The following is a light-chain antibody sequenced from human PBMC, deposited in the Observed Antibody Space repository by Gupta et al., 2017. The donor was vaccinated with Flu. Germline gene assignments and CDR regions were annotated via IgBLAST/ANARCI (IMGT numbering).Light chain of an antibody. CDR3: SAWDSSLSAWV. Sequence: NSNNVANQGAAWLQQHQGHPPKLLSYRNNNRPSGISERFSASRSRNTASLTITGLQPEDEADYYCSAWDSSLSAWVFGGGTKLTVL. CDR1: SNNVANQG. CDR2: RNN. J-gene: IGLJ3*02. V-gene: IGLV10-54*04.